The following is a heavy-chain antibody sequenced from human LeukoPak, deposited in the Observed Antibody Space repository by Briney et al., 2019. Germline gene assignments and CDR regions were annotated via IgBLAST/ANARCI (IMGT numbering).Heavy chain of an antibody. CDR2: ISGSSDYI. V-gene: IGHV3-21*01. Sequence: GGSLRLSCAASGFTFSSYSMSWVRQAPGKGLEWVSLISGSSDYIHYVDSVKGRFTISRDNAKNSLYLQMNSLRAEDTAVYYYERDPYNWNYPPPLFDYWGQGTLVTVSS. CDR3: ERDPYNWNYPPPLFDY. J-gene: IGHJ4*02. CDR1: GFTFSSYS. D-gene: IGHD1-7*01.